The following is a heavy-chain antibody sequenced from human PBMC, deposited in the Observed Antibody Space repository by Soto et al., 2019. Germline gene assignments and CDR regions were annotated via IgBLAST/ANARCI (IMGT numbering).Heavy chain of an antibody. CDR1: GGSIGSQY. J-gene: IGHJ5*02. CDR3: ARMASFGTLNWFDP. CDR2: LHFRGYT. D-gene: IGHD3-16*01. V-gene: IGHV4-59*11. Sequence: SETLSLTCTVSGGSIGSQYWTWVRQSPGKGLEWIGHLHFRGYTNYNPSLQSRVTMTRDASTSTAHLELSSLTSEDTAVYYCARMASFGTLNWFDPWGQGTLVTVSS.